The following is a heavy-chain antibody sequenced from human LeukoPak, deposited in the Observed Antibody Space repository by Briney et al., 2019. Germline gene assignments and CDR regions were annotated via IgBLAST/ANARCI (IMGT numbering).Heavy chain of an antibody. CDR3: ARDRASSGFLDP. D-gene: IGHD6-19*01. CDR2: ISGSGGRT. V-gene: IGHV3-23*01. Sequence: AGSLRLSCAASGFTFSSYAMSWVRQAPGNGLHWVAAISGSGGRTYYADSVKSRFTISRDKSKNTLYLQMNSLRAEDTALYYCARDRASSGFLDPWGQGTLVTVSS. J-gene: IGHJ5*02. CDR1: GFTFSSYA.